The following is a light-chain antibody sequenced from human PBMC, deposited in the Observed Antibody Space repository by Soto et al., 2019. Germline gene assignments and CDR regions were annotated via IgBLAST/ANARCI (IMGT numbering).Light chain of an antibody. CDR1: RSVSSC. J-gene: IGKJ5*01. Sequence: ECTTLSSTASRSVSSCLAWYQQKPGQAPRLLIYDASNRATGIPARFSGSGSGTGFTLSVCGLGPEDDAVYYCQRRSNLPPDTVGRGTLLEIK. V-gene: IGKV3-11*01. CDR2: DAS. CDR3: QRRSNLPPDT.